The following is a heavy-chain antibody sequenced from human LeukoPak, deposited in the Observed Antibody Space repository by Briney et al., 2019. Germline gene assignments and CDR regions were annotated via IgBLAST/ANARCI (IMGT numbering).Heavy chain of an antibody. CDR3: ASDLVGATAIGDY. V-gene: IGHV1-2*06. J-gene: IGHJ4*02. CDR1: GYTFTGYY. CDR2: INPNSGGT. Sequence: ASVKVSCKASGYTFTGYYMHWVRQAPGQGLEWMGRINPNSGGTNYAQKFQGRVTMTRDTSISTAYMELSRLRSDDTAVYYCASDLVGATAIGDYWGQGTLVIVSS. D-gene: IGHD1-26*01.